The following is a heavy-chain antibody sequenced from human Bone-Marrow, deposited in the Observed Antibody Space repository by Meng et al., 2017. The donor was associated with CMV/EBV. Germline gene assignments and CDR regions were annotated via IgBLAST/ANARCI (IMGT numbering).Heavy chain of an antibody. CDR3: ARDYVGATYYYYYYGMDV. J-gene: IGHJ6*02. Sequence: ASVKVSCKASGYTFTSYGISWVRQAPGQGLEWMGWISAYNGNTNYAQKLQGRVTMTTDISTSTAYMELRSLRSDDTAVYYCARDYVGATYYYYYYGMDVWGQGTTVTVSS. CDR2: ISAYNGNT. V-gene: IGHV1-18*01. CDR1: GYTFTSYG. D-gene: IGHD1-26*01.